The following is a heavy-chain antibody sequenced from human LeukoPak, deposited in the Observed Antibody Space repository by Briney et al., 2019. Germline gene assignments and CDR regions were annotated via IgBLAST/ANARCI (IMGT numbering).Heavy chain of an antibody. J-gene: IGHJ5*02. V-gene: IGHV4-31*03. Sequence: PSETLSLTCTVSGGSISSGGYYWSWIRQHPGKGLEWIGYIYYSGGTYYNPSLKSRVAISVDASKNQFSLKLSSVTAADTAVYYCARDGTTVQGLWFDPWGQGTLVTVSS. CDR1: GGSISSGGYY. CDR3: ARDGTTVQGLWFDP. D-gene: IGHD4-17*01. CDR2: IYYSGGT.